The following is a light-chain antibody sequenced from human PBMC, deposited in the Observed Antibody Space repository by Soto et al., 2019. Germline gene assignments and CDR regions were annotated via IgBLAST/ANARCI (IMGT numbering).Light chain of an antibody. CDR1: QGIKNY. J-gene: IGKJ4*01. V-gene: IGKV1-27*01. CDR3: QRYYNAPFT. Sequence: DIQVTQHPSSLSASVGDRVTITCRASQGIKNYLDWYKQKPGETPKLLIYAASNLESGIPPRFSGSGSGTDFTLTINNLQPEDVATYYCQRYYNAPFTFGGGTKVEIK. CDR2: AAS.